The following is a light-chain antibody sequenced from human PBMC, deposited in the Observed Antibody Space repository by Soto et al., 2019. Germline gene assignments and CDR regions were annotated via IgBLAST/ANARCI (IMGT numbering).Light chain of an antibody. Sequence: DIVLTQSPGTLSLSPGESATLSCRASQSVDSTYITWYQQKPGQAPRLLIYDASNRAPGIPARFSGSGSGTDFTLTISSLEPEDFAVYYCQQRQYWPPITFGQGTRLEIK. CDR2: DAS. V-gene: IGKV3-11*01. CDR1: QSVDSTY. J-gene: IGKJ5*01. CDR3: QQRQYWPPIT.